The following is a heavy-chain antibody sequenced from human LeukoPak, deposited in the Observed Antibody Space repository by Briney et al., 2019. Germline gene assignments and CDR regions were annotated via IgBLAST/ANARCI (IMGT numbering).Heavy chain of an antibody. D-gene: IGHD2/OR15-2a*01. CDR3: ARGGGPYFLNWFDP. J-gene: IGHJ5*02. CDR1: GFTFSSYS. CDR2: ISSSSSYI. V-gene: IGHV3-21*01. Sequence: GGSLRLSCAASGFTFSSYSMNWVRQAPGKGLEWVSSISSSSSYIYYADSVKGRFTISRDNAKNSLYLQMNSLRDEDTAVYYCARGGGPYFLNWFDPWGQGTLVTVSS.